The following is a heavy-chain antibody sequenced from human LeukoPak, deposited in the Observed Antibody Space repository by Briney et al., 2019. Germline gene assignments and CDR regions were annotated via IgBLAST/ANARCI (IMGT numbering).Heavy chain of an antibody. D-gene: IGHD6-13*01. J-gene: IGHJ3*02. CDR2: ISYDGSNK. V-gene: IGHV3-30*18. CDR1: GFTFSSYG. Sequence: GGSLRLSCAASGFTFSSYGMHWVRQAPGKGLEWVAVISYDGSNKYYADSVKGRFTISRDNSKNTLYLQMNSLRAEDTAVYYCAKKAESRYSSSWIEDDAFDIWGQGTMVTVSS. CDR3: AKKAESRYSSSWIEDDAFDI.